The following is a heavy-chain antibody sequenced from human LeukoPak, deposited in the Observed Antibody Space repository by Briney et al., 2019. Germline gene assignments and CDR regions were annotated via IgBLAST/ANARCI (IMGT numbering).Heavy chain of an antibody. D-gene: IGHD6-6*01. V-gene: IGHV4-59*12. J-gene: IGHJ3*02. CDR2: IYYSGST. CDR1: GGSISSYY. CDR3: ARDPRYSSSAHVFDI. Sequence: PSETLSLTCTVSGGSISSYYWSWIRLPPGKGLEWIGYIYYSGSTNFNPSLKSRVTISQDTSKNQVSLKVNSVTAADTAVYYCARDPRYSSSAHVFDIWGQGTMVTVSS.